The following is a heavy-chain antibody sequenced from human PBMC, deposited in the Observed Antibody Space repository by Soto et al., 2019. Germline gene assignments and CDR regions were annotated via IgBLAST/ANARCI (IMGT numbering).Heavy chain of an antibody. CDR3: TRRCGTAFDF. Sequence: QVQLQESGPGLVKPSETLSLTCTVSGGSISSYYWCWIRQPPGKGLEWIGYISYRGSTNYTPSLKTRVTLPVATSKTQSPRKPPYAPAAAPAVYFCTRRCGTAFDFWGAGALVSFSS. D-gene: IGHD1-1*01. CDR2: ISYRGST. J-gene: IGHJ4*02. CDR1: GGSISSYY. V-gene: IGHV4-59*08.